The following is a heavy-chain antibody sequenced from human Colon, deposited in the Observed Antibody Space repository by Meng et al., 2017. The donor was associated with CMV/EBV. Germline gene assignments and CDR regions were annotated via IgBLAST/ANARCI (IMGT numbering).Heavy chain of an antibody. CDR2: VYYSGNA. J-gene: IGHJ6*02. CDR1: GGSIRNYH. Sequence: GSLRLSCSVSGGSIRNYHWSWVRQSPGKGLEWIGYVYYSGNANYNPSLKSRVTISVDMSKNQVSLKLSSVTAADTAVYYCARDGLIDDFWSGYESYGMDVWGQGTTVTVSS. V-gene: IGHV4-59*01. CDR3: ARDGLIDDFWSGYESYGMDV. D-gene: IGHD3-3*01.